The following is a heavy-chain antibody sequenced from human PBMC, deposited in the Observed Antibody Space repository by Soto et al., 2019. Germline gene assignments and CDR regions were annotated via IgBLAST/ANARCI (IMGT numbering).Heavy chain of an antibody. J-gene: IGHJ6*04. CDR1: GFTFSSYW. CDR2: ILSDGSTT. D-gene: IGHD3-3*01. CDR3: ARGVATSHYYYGMDV. Sequence: EVQLVESGGGLVQPGGSLRLSCAASGFTFSSYWMHWVRQGPGKGLVWVSRILSDGSTTSYADSVKGRFTISRDNATNTLYLQMNSLTAKATAVYYCARGVATSHYYYGMDVWGKGTTVTVSS. V-gene: IGHV3-74*01.